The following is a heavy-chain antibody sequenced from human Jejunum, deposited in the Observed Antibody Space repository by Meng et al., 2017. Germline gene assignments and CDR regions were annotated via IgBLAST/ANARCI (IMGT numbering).Heavy chain of an antibody. CDR1: GGYISSTTYY. CDR2: IYYSGNT. D-gene: IGHD3-22*01. CDR3: ARDDISSGYHDGFDV. Sequence: SETLSLTCTVSGGYISSTTYYWNWIRQPPGKGLEWIGSIYYSGNTYYNPSLKSRVAISVDTSKNQFSLRLSSATAADTAVYYCARDDISSGYHDGFDVWGQRTVVTVSS. V-gene: IGHV4-39*07. J-gene: IGHJ3*01.